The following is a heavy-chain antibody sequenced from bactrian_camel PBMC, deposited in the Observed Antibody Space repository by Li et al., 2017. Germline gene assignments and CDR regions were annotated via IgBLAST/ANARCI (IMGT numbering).Heavy chain of an antibody. V-gene: IGHV3S63*01. Sequence: HVQLVESGGGSVQAGGSLRLTCTASGYNYCMAWFRQAPGKEREGVAFRDTDGSTSYADSVKGRFSISKDGAKNTWYLQMDSLKPEDSAMYYCASGSLFGPCLSRNLYSYWGQGTQVTVS. CDR2: RDTDGST. CDR1: GYNYC. J-gene: IGHJ4*01. D-gene: IGHD3*01. CDR3: ASGSLFGPCLSRNLYSY.